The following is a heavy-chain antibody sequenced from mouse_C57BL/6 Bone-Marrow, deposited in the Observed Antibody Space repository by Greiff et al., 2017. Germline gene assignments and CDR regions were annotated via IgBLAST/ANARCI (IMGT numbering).Heavy chain of an antibody. V-gene: IGHV12-3*01. CDR1: GFPFTSGYY. D-gene: IGHD4-1*01. Sequence: LQESGPGLVKPSQSLFLTCSITGFPFTSGYYWIWIRQSPGKLLEWMGYITHSGETFYNPSFKSPISITRETSKNQLFLQLNSVTTEDKAMFYCSGDINGNEFAYWGRGTLVTVTA. J-gene: IGHJ3*01. CDR2: ITHSGET. CDR3: SGDINGNEFAY.